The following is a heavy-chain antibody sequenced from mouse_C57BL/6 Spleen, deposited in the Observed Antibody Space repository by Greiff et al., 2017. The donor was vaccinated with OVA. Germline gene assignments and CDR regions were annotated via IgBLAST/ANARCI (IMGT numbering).Heavy chain of an antibody. Sequence: EVHLVESGGGLVKPGGSLKLSCAASGFTFSSYTMSWVRQTPEKRLEWVATISGGGGNTYYPDSVKGRFTISRDNAKNTLYLQMSSLRSEDTALYYCARHSPYYAMDYWGQGTSVTVSS. J-gene: IGHJ4*01. CDR2: ISGGGGNT. CDR3: ARHSPYYAMDY. D-gene: IGHD6-2*01. CDR1: GFTFSSYT. V-gene: IGHV5-9*01.